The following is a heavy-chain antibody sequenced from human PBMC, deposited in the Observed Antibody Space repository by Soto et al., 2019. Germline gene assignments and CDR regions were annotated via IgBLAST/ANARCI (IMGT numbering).Heavy chain of an antibody. Sequence: QVVLLQSGTEVKRPGSSVKVSCKASGVPFNSYGFAWVRQAPGRGLEWMGGINPASQVRNYEQSLQGRVTITADTPTTTADMELRGLTSEDTAVYYCGRRKLASLDHWRQGTLVTVSS. D-gene: IGHD1-1*01. CDR2: INPASQVR. CDR1: GVPFNSYG. J-gene: IGHJ4*02. V-gene: IGHV1-69*17. CDR3: GRRKLASLDH.